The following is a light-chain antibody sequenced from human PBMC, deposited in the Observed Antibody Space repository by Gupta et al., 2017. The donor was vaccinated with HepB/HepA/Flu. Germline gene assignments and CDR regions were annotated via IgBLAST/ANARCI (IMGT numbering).Light chain of an antibody. V-gene: IGKV3-15*01. Sequence: ELVMTQSPATLSVSPGERATLSCRASQSVSSNLAWYQQKPGQAPRLLIYDASTRATGIPGRFSGSGSGTEFTLTISSLQSEDFALYYCQQYDNWPPITFGQGTRLEIK. CDR3: QQYDNWPPIT. CDR2: DAS. J-gene: IGKJ5*01. CDR1: QSVSSN.